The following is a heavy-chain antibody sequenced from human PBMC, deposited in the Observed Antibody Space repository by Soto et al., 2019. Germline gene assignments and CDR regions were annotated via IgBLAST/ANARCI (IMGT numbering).Heavy chain of an antibody. CDR2: IYSGGST. CDR3: ATDNGDHATVFAF. J-gene: IGHJ3*01. V-gene: IGHV3-53*04. Sequence: QPGGSMRLSCAASGFTVSSNYMSWVRQAPGKGLEWVSVIYSGGSTYYADSVKGRFTISRHNSKNTLYLQMNSLRAGDTAVYYCATDNGDHATVFAFGGKGTLVPVSP. CDR1: GFTVSSNY. D-gene: IGHD4-17*01.